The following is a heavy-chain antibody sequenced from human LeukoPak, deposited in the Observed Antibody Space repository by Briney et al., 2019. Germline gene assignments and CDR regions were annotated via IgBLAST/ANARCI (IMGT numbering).Heavy chain of an antibody. D-gene: IGHD5/OR15-5a*01. CDR1: GITFSSYW. CDR3: CVYKAANWFDP. V-gene: IGHV3-7*01. CDR2: MNQDGSET. Sequence: GSLRLSCVASGITFSSYWMSWVRQAPGKGLEWVANMNQDGSETQYAASVQGRFTISRDNAKSALYLQMSSLRAEDTAIYYCCVYKAANWFDPWGQGTLVTVSS. J-gene: IGHJ5*02.